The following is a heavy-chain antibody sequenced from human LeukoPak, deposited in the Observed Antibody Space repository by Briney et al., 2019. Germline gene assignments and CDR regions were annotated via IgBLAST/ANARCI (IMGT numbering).Heavy chain of an antibody. CDR2: MNPNSGNT. CDR1: GYTFTGYY. Sequence: ASVKVSCKASGYTFTGYYMHWVRQAPGQGLEWMGWMNPNSGNTGYAQKFQGRVTITRNTSISTAYMELSSLRSEDTAVYYCARVEWRYYYFDYWGQGTLVTVSS. J-gene: IGHJ4*02. V-gene: IGHV1-8*03. CDR3: ARVEWRYYYFDY. D-gene: IGHD1-14*01.